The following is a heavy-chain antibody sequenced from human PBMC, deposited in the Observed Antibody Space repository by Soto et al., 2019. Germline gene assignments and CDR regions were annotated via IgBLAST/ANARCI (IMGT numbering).Heavy chain of an antibody. J-gene: IGHJ5*02. V-gene: IGHV1-18*01. CDR2: ISGYNGDT. D-gene: IGHD3-9*01. Sequence: QVQLVQSGGEMKKPGASVKVSCKASGYTFTNYGISWVRQAPGQGLEWVGWISGYNGDTNYAQKFQGRVIMTTHTATSTAYMELRTLTSDDTAVYYCARDYDIWGEDWFDPWGQGTRVTVSS. CDR3: ARDYDIWGEDWFDP. CDR1: GYTFTNYG.